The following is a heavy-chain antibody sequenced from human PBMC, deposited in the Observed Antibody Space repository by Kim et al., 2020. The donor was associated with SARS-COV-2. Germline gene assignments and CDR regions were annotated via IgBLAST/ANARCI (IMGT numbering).Heavy chain of an antibody. CDR3: ARHPLLGLYSYGLQRKGFDY. CDR1: GGSISSSSYY. J-gene: IGHJ4*02. Sequence: SETLSLTCTVSGGSISSSSYYWGWIRQPPGKGLEWIGSIYYSGSTYYNPSLKSRVTISVDTSKNQFSLKLSSVTAADTPVYYCARHPLLGLYSYGLQRKGFDYWGQGTLVTVSS. D-gene: IGHD5-18*01. V-gene: IGHV4-39*01. CDR2: IYYSGST.